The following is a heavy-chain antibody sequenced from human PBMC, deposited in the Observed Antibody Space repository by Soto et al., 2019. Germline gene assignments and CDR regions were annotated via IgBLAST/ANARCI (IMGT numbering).Heavy chain of an antibody. D-gene: IGHD6-19*01. CDR1: GFTFSDYW. V-gene: IGHV3-7*05. J-gene: IGHJ4*02. CDR2: IRGDGSEN. Sequence: GSLRLSCAASGFTFSDYWMSWVRQAPGKGPEWVANIRGDGSENYYADSVKGRFTISRDNAKSTLFLQMNSLRAEDTAVYYCARCVGAVPGSNWGQGTLVTVSS. CDR3: ARCVGAVPGSN.